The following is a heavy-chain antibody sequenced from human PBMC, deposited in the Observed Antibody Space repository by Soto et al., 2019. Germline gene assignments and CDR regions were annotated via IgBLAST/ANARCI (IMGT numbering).Heavy chain of an antibody. Sequence: QMQLVQSGPEVKKPGTSVKVSCKASGFTFAGSAMQWVRQARGQPLEWIGWIAVGSGNTNYARKFQERVTITRDMSTTTAYMELSSLRSEDTAVYYCAAPYCSNTSCQGHHYYGMDVWGQGTTVTVSS. V-gene: IGHV1-58*02. CDR3: AAPYCSNTSCQGHHYYGMDV. J-gene: IGHJ6*02. CDR2: IAVGSGNT. CDR1: GFTFAGSA. D-gene: IGHD2-2*01.